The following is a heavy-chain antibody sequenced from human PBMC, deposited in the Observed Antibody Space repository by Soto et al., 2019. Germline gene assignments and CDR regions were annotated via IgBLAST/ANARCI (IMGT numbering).Heavy chain of an antibody. CDR2: IYYSEST. CDR3: MLDSGWKDFDY. CDR1: VGSISSSSYY. J-gene: IGHJ4*02. D-gene: IGHD3-22*01. Sequence: SETLSLTCTVSVGSISSSSYYWGWIRQPPGKGLEWIGSIYYSESTYYNPSLKNRVTISVGTSKNHFSLKLNSVTAADTAVYYCMLDSGWKDFDYWGQGTLVTVS. V-gene: IGHV4-39*02.